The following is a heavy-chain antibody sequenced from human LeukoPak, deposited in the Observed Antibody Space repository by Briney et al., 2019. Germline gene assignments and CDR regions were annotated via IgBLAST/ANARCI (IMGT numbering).Heavy chain of an antibody. V-gene: IGHV4-38-2*01. D-gene: IGHD4-11*01. Sequence: KPSETLSLTCAVSGYSISSGYYWGWIRQPSGKGLEWIGSIYHSGSTYYNPSLKSRVTISVDTSKNQFSLKLSSVTAADTAVYYCARDYSNYVRGFDYWGQGTLVTVSS. CDR3: ARDYSNYVRGFDY. J-gene: IGHJ4*02. CDR2: IYHSGST. CDR1: GYSISSGYY.